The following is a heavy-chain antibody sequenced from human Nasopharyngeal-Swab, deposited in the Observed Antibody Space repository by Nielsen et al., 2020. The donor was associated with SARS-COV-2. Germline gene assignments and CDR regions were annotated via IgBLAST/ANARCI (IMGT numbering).Heavy chain of an antibody. D-gene: IGHD2-15*01. Sequence: GGSLRFSCAASGFTFSSYEMNWVRQAPGKGLEWVSYISSSGSTIYYADSVKGRFTISRDNAKNSLYLQMNSLRAEDTAVYYCAREARGVVAYYYYYGMDVWGQGTTVTVSS. CDR1: GFTFSSYE. J-gene: IGHJ6*02. V-gene: IGHV3-48*03. CDR2: ISSSGSTI. CDR3: AREARGVVAYYYYYGMDV.